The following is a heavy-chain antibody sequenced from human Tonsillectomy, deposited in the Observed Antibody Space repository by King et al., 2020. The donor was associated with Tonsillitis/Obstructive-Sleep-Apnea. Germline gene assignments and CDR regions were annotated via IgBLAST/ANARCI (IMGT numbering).Heavy chain of an antibody. CDR3: TTVTRGIDY. J-gene: IGHJ4*02. Sequence: QLQESGPGLVKPSETLSLTCTVSGGSISSSSCYWGWIRQPPGKGLEWIGSLYNGGSTYYNPSLKSRVTISVDTSKNQFSLKLSSVTAADTAVYYCTTVTRGIDYWGQGTLVTVSS. D-gene: IGHD4-17*01. CDR2: LYNGGST. V-gene: IGHV4-39*01. CDR1: GGSISSSSCY.